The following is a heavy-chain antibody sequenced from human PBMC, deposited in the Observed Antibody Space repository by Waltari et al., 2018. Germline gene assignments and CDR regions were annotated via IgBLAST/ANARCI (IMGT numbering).Heavy chain of an antibody. CDR3: ARGPGSGSYIPDY. V-gene: IGHV3-21*01. CDR2: IQSSRNFI. CDR1: GFPFSHYS. Sequence: EVQLVESGGGLVKPGESLRLSCAASGFPFSHYSMNWVRQAPGKGLEGVSSIQSSRNFIYYADAVNGRFTTSRDNGKNSLFLQMDSLRDEDTAVYYCARGPGSGSYIPDYWGQGTLVTVSS. J-gene: IGHJ4*02. D-gene: IGHD3-10*01.